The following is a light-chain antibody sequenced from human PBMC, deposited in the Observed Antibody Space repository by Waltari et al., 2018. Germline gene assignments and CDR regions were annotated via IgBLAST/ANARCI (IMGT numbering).Light chain of an antibody. Sequence: DIVMTQSPASLAVSLGQRVTINCTSSQSLLHNSNNKNYLAWYQQRPGQAPNLLIYWASTRGSGVPTRFSGSGSGTDFSLTINGLQAEDVAVYYCQQCYSTPLTFGGGTTVEIK. V-gene: IGKV4-1*01. CDR2: WAS. CDR1: QSLLHNSNNKNY. J-gene: IGKJ4*01. CDR3: QQCYSTPLT.